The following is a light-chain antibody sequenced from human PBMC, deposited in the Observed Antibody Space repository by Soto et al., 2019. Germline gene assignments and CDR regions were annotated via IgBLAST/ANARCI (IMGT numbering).Light chain of an antibody. J-gene: IGKJ1*01. CDR3: QQYNSYSRT. V-gene: IGKV1-5*01. CDR2: DAP. Sequence: DIHLTPTPSTLAAPVGAIVTNNCPASQSISSWLAWYQQKPGKAPKLLIYDAPSLESGVPSRFSGSGSGTECTLTISSLQPDDVATYYCQQYNSYSRTLGQGTKVDI. CDR1: QSISSW.